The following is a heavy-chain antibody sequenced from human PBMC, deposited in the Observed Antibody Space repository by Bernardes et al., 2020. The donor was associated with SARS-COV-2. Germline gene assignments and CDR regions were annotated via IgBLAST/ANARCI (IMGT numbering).Heavy chain of an antibody. J-gene: IGHJ4*02. CDR2: IYISGST. CDR3: ARGVFGVINAFDY. CDR1: GGSISSYY. V-gene: IGHV4-4*07. Sequence: SDTLYLMCTVSGGSISSYYWSWIRQPAAKGLEWIGRIYISGSTDYNPSLNSRVTMSVDTSKNQFSLRLSSVTAADTAVYYCARGVFGVINAFDYWGQGTLVPVSS. D-gene: IGHD3-3*01.